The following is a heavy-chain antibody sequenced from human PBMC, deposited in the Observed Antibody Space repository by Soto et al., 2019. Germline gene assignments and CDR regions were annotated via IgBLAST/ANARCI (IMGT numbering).Heavy chain of an antibody. D-gene: IGHD3-10*01. CDR1: GYTFTSYG. V-gene: IGHV1-18*01. CDR3: ARISYGSGKFSSYYYYGMDV. Sequence: QVQLVQSGAEVKKPGASVKVSCKASGYTFTSYGISWVRQAPGQGLEWMGWISAYNGNTNYAQKLQGRVTMTTDTSTSRAYMELRSLRSDDTAVYYCARISYGSGKFSSYYYYGMDVWGQGTTVTVSS. J-gene: IGHJ6*02. CDR2: ISAYNGNT.